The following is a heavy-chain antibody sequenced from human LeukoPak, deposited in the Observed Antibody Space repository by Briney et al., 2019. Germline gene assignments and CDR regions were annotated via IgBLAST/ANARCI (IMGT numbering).Heavy chain of an antibody. V-gene: IGHV4-4*07. CDR1: GGSISSYY. D-gene: IGHD4-23*01. Sequence: SGTLSLTCTVSGGSISSYYWSWIRQPAGKGLEWIGRIYTSGSTNYNPSLKSRVTMSVDTSKNQFSLKLSSVTAADTAVYYCARERTFYTVVTPRNDAFDIWGQGTMVTVSS. CDR3: ARERTFYTVVTPRNDAFDI. J-gene: IGHJ3*02. CDR2: IYTSGST.